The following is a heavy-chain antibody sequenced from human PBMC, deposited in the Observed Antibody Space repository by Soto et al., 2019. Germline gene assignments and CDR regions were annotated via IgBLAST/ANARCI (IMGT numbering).Heavy chain of an antibody. CDR2: TSYDGSNK. CDR3: ARWGTTGGLDV. Sequence: QVQLVESGGGVVQPGTSLRLSCVGSGFTFRSYVIHWVRQAPGKGLEWVALTSYDGSNKYYDDSVKARFTISRDNSRNTVDLKMDSLSLEDTALYYCARWGTTGGLDVWGQGTLVSVSS. D-gene: IGHD3-16*01. CDR1: GFTFRSYV. J-gene: IGHJ4*02. V-gene: IGHV3-30*19.